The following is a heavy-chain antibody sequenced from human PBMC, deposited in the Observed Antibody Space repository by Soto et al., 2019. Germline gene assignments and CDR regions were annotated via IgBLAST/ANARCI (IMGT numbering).Heavy chain of an antibody. CDR3: AKTFGSNWLPEY. D-gene: IGHD6-13*01. Sequence: EVQLLESGGGLVQPGGSLRLSCAASGFTFSDYGMNWVRRAPGKGLEWVAAISGSAGNTYYADSVKGRFSTSRDNSKSTLYLDMNTLRVEDTAIYYCAKTFGSNWLPEYWGQGTLVTVSS. CDR1: GFTFSDYG. V-gene: IGHV3-23*01. J-gene: IGHJ4*02. CDR2: ISGSAGNT.